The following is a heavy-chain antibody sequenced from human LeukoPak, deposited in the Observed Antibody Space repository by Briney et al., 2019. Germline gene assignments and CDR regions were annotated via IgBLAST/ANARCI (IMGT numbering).Heavy chain of an antibody. Sequence: PGGSLRLSCAVSGFTLSDYPMHWVRQAPGKGLEWVAVISYDGGTAYYADSVKGRFTISRDNSKNTLYLQMNSLRAEDTAVYYCARVGRELLGGGYFDYWGQGTLVTVSS. J-gene: IGHJ4*02. CDR2: ISYDGGTA. D-gene: IGHD1-26*01. V-gene: IGHV3-30*14. CDR3: ARVGRELLGGGYFDY. CDR1: GFTLSDYP.